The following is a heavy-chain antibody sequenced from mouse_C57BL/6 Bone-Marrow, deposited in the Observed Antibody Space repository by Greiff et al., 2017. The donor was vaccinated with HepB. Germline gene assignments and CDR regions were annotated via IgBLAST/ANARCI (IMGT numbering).Heavy chain of an antibody. CDR2: INPNNGGT. J-gene: IGHJ1*03. CDR3: ASLTGYFDV. D-gene: IGHD3-1*01. Sequence: EVQLQQSGPELVKPGASVKISCKASGYTFTDYYMNWVKQSHGKSLEWIGDINPNNGGTSYNQKFKGKATLTVDKSSSTAYMELRSLTSEDSAVYYCASLTGYFDVWGTGTTVTVSS. V-gene: IGHV1-26*01. CDR1: GYTFTDYY.